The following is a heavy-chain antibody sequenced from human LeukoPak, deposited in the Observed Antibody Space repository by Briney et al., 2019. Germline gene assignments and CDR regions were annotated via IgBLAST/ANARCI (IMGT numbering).Heavy chain of an antibody. CDR2: ISGSGGST. V-gene: IGHV3-23*01. Sequence: GGSLRLSCAASGFTFSSYAMSWVRQAPGKGLEWVSVISGSGGSTYYADSVKGRFTISRDNSKNTLYLQMNSLRAEDTAVYYCAGGELLRNGGSWGQGTLVTVSS. CDR3: AGGELLRNGGS. CDR1: GFTFSSYA. J-gene: IGHJ5*02. D-gene: IGHD1-26*01.